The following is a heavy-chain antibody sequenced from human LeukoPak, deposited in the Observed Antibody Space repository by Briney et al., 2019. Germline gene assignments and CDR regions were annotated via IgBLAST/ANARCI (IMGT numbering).Heavy chain of an antibody. D-gene: IGHD3-9*01. CDR3: ARVTGYMIEDYFDY. CDR1: GYTFTSYY. J-gene: IGHJ4*02. V-gene: IGHV1-2*02. CDR2: INPNSGGT. Sequence: GASVKVSCKASGYTFTSYYMHWVRQAPGQGLEWMGWINPNSGGTNYAQKFQGRVTMTRDTSISTGYMELSRLRSDDTAVYYCARVTGYMIEDYFDYWGQGILVTVSS.